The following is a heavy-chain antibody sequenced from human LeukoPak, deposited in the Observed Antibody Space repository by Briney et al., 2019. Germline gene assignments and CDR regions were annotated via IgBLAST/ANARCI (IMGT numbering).Heavy chain of an antibody. J-gene: IGHJ3*02. Sequence: SVKVSCKASGGTFSSYAISWVRQAPGQGLEWMGRIIPILGIANYAQKFQGRVTITADKSTSTAYMELSSLRSEDTAVYYCASDLGAAVALSAFDIWGQGTMVTVSS. V-gene: IGHV1-69*04. CDR1: GGTFSSYA. CDR3: ASDLGAAVALSAFDI. D-gene: IGHD6-19*01. CDR2: IIPILGIA.